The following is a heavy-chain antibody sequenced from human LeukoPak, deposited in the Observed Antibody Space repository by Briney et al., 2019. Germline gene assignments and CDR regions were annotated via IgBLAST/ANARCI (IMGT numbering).Heavy chain of an antibody. CDR1: GYTFTSYG. V-gene: IGHV1-18*01. CDR2: ISAYNGNT. CDR3: ARVPHDYYDILTGYYMPVIDY. D-gene: IGHD3-9*01. J-gene: IGHJ4*02. Sequence: ASVTVSCKASGYTFTSYGISWVRQAPGQGLEWMGWISAYNGNTNYAQKLQGRVTMTTDTSTSTAYMELRSLRSDDTAVYYCARVPHDYYDILTGYYMPVIDYWGQGTLVTVSS.